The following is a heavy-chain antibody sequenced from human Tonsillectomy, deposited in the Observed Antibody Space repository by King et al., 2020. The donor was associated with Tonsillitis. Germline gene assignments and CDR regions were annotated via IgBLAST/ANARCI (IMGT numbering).Heavy chain of an antibody. J-gene: IGHJ4*02. CDR3: ASGSASPFDY. D-gene: IGHD5-12*01. V-gene: IGHV1-2*02. CDR1: GYTFIDQY. Sequence: QVQLVQSGAEVKKPGASVKVSCKASGYTFIDQYIHWVRQAPGQGLEWLGWINPKIGDTKYVKKFQGRITMTRDTSINTGYMELSNLRSDDTAVYYCASGSASPFDYWGQGTLVAVSS. CDR2: INPKIGDT.